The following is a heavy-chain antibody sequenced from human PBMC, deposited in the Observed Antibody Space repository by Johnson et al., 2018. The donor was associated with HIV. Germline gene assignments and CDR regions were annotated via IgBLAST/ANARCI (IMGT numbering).Heavy chain of an antibody. Sequence: VQLVESGGGLVQPGGSLRLSCAASGFTFDDYGMSWVRQAPGKGLEWVSGINWNGGSTGYAESVKGRFTISRDNAKKSLFLEMKSLRADDTAVYYCVRDDYAFHIWGQGTMVTVSS. J-gene: IGHJ3*02. V-gene: IGHV3-20*04. CDR3: VRDDYAFHI. CDR2: INWNGGST. D-gene: IGHD2-21*02. CDR1: GFTFDDYG.